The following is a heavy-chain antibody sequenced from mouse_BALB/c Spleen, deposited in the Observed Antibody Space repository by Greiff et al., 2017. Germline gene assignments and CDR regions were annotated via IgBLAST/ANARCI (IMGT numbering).Heavy chain of an antibody. D-gene: IGHD2-14*01. V-gene: IGHV1-7*01. J-gene: IGHJ4*01. Sequence: QVQLQQSGAELAKPGASVKMSCKASGYTFTSYWMHWVKQRPGQGLEWIGYINPSTGYTEYNQKFKDKATLTADKSSSTAYMQLSSLTSEDSAVYYCATYYRYDGLPYWGQGTSVTVSS. CDR2: INPSTGYT. CDR3: ATYYRYDGLPY. CDR1: GYTFTSYW.